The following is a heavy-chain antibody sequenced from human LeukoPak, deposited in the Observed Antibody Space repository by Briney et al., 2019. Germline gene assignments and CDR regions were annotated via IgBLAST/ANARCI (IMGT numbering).Heavy chain of an antibody. CDR2: INPSGGST. V-gene: IGHV1-46*01. D-gene: IGHD3-22*01. CDR3: ARDLTGYDSSGYWNY. Sequence: ASVKVSCKASGYTFTSYYMDWVRQAPGRGLEWMGIINPSGGSTSYAQKFQGRVTMTRDTSTSTVYMELSSLRSEDTAVYYCARDLTGYDSSGYWNYWGQGTLVTVSS. CDR1: GYTFTSYY. J-gene: IGHJ4*02.